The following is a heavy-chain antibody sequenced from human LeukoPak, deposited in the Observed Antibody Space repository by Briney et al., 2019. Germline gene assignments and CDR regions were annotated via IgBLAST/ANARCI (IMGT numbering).Heavy chain of an antibody. CDR3: ARDRPYCSGGSCYSRGWFGP. CDR1: GFTFSSYW. J-gene: IGHJ5*02. V-gene: IGHV3-74*01. Sequence: GGSLRLSCAASGFTFSSYWMHWVRQAPGKGLVWVSRINSDGSSTSYADSVKGRFTISRDNAKNTLYLQMNSLRAEDTAVYYCARDRPYCSGGSCYSRGWFGPWGQGTLVTVSS. CDR2: INSDGSST. D-gene: IGHD2-15*01.